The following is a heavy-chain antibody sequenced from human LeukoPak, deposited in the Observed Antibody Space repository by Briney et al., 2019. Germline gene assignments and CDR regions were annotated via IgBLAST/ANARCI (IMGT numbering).Heavy chain of an antibody. Sequence: PGGSLRLSCAASGFTFSSYAMSWVRQAPGKGLEWVSAISGSGGSTYYADSVRGRFTISRDNSKNTLYLQMNSLRAEDTAVYYCARTLYYDFWSGYSTWDNYYYGMDVWGQGTTVTVSS. V-gene: IGHV3-23*01. CDR3: ARTLYYDFWSGYSTWDNYYYGMDV. CDR1: GFTFSSYA. J-gene: IGHJ6*02. D-gene: IGHD3-3*01. CDR2: ISGSGGST.